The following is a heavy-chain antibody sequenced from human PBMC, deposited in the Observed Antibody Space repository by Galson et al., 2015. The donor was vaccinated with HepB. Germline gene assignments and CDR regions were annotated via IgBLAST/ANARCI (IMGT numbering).Heavy chain of an antibody. J-gene: IGHJ3*02. CDR2: INHRGST. CDR1: GGSFSAYY. CDR3: ARAPDYYDSSGGLLRAFDI. Sequence: SETLSLTCAVYGGSFSAYYWNWIRQPPGKGLEWIGEINHRGSTDYNPSLRSRVTISVDTSKNQFSLKLSSVTAADTAVLYCARAPDYYDSSGGLLRAFDIWGQGTMVTVSS. D-gene: IGHD3-22*01. V-gene: IGHV4-34*01.